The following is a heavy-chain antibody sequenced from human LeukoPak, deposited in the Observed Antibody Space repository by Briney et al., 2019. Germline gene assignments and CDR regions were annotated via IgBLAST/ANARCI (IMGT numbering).Heavy chain of an antibody. CDR1: GFTFDDYV. D-gene: IGHD1-26*01. V-gene: IGHV3-43*02. CDR2: ISGDGGST. CDR3: VKVWQPGRSYAFDI. Sequence: GGSLRLPCAASGFTFDDYVMHWVRQAPGKGLEWVSLISGDGGSTYYADSVKSRLTISRDNGKNSLYLQMNSPRTEDTALYYCVKVWQPGRSYAFDIWGQGTMVTVSS. J-gene: IGHJ3*02.